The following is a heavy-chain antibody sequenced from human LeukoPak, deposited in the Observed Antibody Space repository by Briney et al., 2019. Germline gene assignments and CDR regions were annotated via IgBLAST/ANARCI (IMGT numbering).Heavy chain of an antibody. Sequence: ASVKVSCKASGYTFTTFYIHWVRQAPGQGLEWMGKVNPTSGVSTYAQKFQGRVTMTRDTSTSTVYMELSSLRSDDAAVYFCARGTPFDYWGQGTLVTVSS. J-gene: IGHJ4*02. V-gene: IGHV1-46*01. CDR1: GYTFTTFY. CDR2: VNPTSGVS. CDR3: ARGTPFDY.